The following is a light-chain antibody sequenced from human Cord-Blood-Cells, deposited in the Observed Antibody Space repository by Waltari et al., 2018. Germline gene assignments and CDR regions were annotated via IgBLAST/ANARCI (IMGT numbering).Light chain of an antibody. CDR3: CSYAGSYTLV. CDR2: DVS. Sequence: QSALTQPRSLSGSPGQSVTLSCTGTSRDVGGYNSVSWYQQHPGKAPKLMIYDVSKRPSGVPDRFSGSKSGNTASLTISGLQAEDEADYYCCSYAGSYTLVFGGGTKLTVL. V-gene: IGLV2-11*01. J-gene: IGLJ2*01. CDR1: SRDVGGYNS.